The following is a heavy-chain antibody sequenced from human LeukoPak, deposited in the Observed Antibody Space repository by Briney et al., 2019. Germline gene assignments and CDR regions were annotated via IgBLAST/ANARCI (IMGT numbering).Heavy chain of an antibody. CDR2: IYHSGST. CDR1: GGSISSGGYS. J-gene: IGHJ4*02. CDR3: ARGVYLDCNYFDY. V-gene: IGHV4-30-2*01. Sequence: PSETLSLTCAVSGGSISSGGYSWSWIRQPPGKGLEWIGYIYHSGSTYYNPSLKSRVTISVDRSKNQFSLKLSSVTAADTAVYYCARGVYLDCNYFDYWGQGTLVTVSS. D-gene: IGHD1-20*01.